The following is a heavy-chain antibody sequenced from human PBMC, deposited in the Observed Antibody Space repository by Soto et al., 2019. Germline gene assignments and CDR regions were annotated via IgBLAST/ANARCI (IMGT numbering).Heavy chain of an antibody. CDR2: IYYSGST. Sequence: SETLSLTCTVSGCSISSYYWSWIRQPPGKGLEWIGYIYYSGSTNYNPSLKSRVTISVDTSKNQFSLKLSSVTAADTAVYYCARGSIAARRYSYYYMDVWGKGTTVTVSS. CDR1: GCSISSYY. V-gene: IGHV4-59*01. J-gene: IGHJ6*03. D-gene: IGHD6-6*01. CDR3: ARGSIAARRYSYYYMDV.